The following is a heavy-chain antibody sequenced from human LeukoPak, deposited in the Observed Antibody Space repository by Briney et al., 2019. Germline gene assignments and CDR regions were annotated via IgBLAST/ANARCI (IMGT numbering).Heavy chain of an antibody. CDR1: GYTFTEYY. CDR3: ATAPPISSSPGASNWFDP. D-gene: IGHD6-6*01. Sequence: GATVKVSCKVSGYTFTEYYMHWVQQAPGKGLEGMGLVYAEDGETIYAEKFQGRVTINADNTTETDYMELSSLRSDDTAVSYSATAPPISSSPGASNWFDPWGQGTLVTVSS. CDR2: VYAEDGET. V-gene: IGHV1-69-2*01. J-gene: IGHJ5*02.